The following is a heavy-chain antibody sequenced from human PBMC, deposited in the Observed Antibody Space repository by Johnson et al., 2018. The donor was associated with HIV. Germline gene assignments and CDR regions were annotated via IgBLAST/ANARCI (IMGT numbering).Heavy chain of an antibody. Sequence: VQLVESGGGLIQPGGSLRLSCAASGFTVSSNYMSWVRQAPGKGLEWVSVIYSGGSTYYADSVKGRFTISRDNSKNTLYLQMNSLRAEDTAVYYCARAWVNYYDGPDAFDIWGQGTMVTVSS. CDR2: IYSGGST. J-gene: IGHJ3*02. V-gene: IGHV3-53*01. CDR1: GFTVSSNY. CDR3: ARAWVNYYDGPDAFDI. D-gene: IGHD3-22*01.